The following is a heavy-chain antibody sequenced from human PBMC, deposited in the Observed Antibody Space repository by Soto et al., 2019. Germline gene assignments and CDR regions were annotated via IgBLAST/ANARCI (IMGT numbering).Heavy chain of an antibody. J-gene: IGHJ4*02. D-gene: IGHD6-19*01. V-gene: IGHV4-59*01. CDR3: ARSRYTSGWWPTPFDY. CDR2: IYYSGST. CDR1: GGSISSYY. Sequence: PSETLSLTCAVSGGSISSYYWSWIRQPPGKGLEWIGYIYYSGSTNYNPSLKSRVTISVDTSKNQFSLKLTSATAADTAVYYCARSRYTSGWWPTPFDYWGQGNLVTVSS.